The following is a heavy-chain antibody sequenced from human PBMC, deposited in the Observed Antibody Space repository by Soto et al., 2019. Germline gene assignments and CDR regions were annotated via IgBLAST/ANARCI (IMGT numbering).Heavy chain of an antibody. CDR3: ARGENWNYGTFDY. CDR2: ILHSVST. V-gene: IGHV4-34*01. J-gene: IGHJ4*02. D-gene: IGHD1-7*01. CDR1: GASFGANY. Sequence: SETLSPTCAVYGASFGANYWGWIRQPPGKGLEWIWEILHSVSTNYNPTPKGRATRSVDTSKTQSSLKRRAVTAADTAVYYCARGENWNYGTFDYWGQGTLVTAPQ.